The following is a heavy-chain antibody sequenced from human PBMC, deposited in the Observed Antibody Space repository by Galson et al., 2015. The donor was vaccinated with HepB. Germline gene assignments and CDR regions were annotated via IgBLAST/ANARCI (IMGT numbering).Heavy chain of an antibody. D-gene: IGHD2-2*02. CDR1: GGSFSGYY. Sequence: SETLSLTCAVYGGSFSGYYRSWIRQPPGKGLEWIGEINHSGSTNYNPSLKSRVTISVDTSKNQFSLKLSSVTAADTAVYYCARGAPRRPVNCSSTSCYTRGTQSGPTYYMDVWGKGTTVTVSS. CDR2: INHSGST. V-gene: IGHV4-34*01. J-gene: IGHJ6*03. CDR3: ARGAPRRPVNCSSTSCYTRGTQSGPTYYMDV.